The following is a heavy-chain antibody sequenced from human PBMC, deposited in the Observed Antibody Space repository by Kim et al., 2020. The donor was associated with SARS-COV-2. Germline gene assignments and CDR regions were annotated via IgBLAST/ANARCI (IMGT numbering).Heavy chain of an antibody. CDR2: IYVTGST. V-gene: IGHV4-61*02. CDR3: AGAEYRYGYVGFFDY. D-gene: IGHD5-18*01. J-gene: IGHJ4*02. CDR1: GDSISSGYYY. Sequence: SETLSLTCTVSGDSISSGYYYWSWIRQPAGKGLEWIGRIYVTGSTNYNPSLKSRVTISIDTSNKQFSLKLTSVAAADTAIYYCAGAEYRYGYVGFFDYWGQGTLVSFSS.